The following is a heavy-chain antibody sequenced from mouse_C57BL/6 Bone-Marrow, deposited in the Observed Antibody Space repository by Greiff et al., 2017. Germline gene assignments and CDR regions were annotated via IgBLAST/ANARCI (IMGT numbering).Heavy chain of an antibody. Sequence: EVQLQQSGAELVRPGASVKLSCTASGFNIKDYYMHWVKQRPEQGLEWIGRIDTADGDTEYGPKFQGKATMTADTSSNTAYLQLSSLTSEDTAVYYCTIDCYCTWFAYGGQGTLVTVSA. J-gene: IGHJ3*01. CDR3: TIDCYCTWFAY. D-gene: IGHD2-3*01. CDR1: GFNIKDYY. CDR2: IDTADGDT. V-gene: IGHV14-1*01.